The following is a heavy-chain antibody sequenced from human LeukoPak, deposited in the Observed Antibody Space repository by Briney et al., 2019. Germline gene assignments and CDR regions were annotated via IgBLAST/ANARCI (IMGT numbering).Heavy chain of an antibody. J-gene: IGHJ4*02. D-gene: IGHD3-16*01. Sequence: PGGSLRLSCAASGFTFSSYWMTWARQAPVKGLEWVSAISGDGTRTYYADSVKGRFTISRDNSKNTLYLEMSSLRVEDTAIYYCAKWPEGAMDYFDYWGQGTLVTVSS. CDR1: GFTFSSYW. V-gene: IGHV3-23*01. CDR3: AKWPEGAMDYFDY. CDR2: ISGDGTRT.